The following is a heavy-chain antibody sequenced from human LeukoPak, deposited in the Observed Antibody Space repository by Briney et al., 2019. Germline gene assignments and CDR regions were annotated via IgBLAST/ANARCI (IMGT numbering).Heavy chain of an antibody. J-gene: IGHJ3*02. CDR3: ARDRASSGYYHDAFDI. V-gene: IGHV3-33*01. CDR2: IWYDGSNK. D-gene: IGHD3-22*01. CDR1: GFTFSSYG. Sequence: GGSLRLSCAASGFTFSSYGMHWVRQAPGKGLEWVAVIWYDGSNKYYADSVKGRFTISRDNSKNTLYLQMNSLRAEDTAVYYCARDRASSGYYHDAFDIWGQGTMVTVSS.